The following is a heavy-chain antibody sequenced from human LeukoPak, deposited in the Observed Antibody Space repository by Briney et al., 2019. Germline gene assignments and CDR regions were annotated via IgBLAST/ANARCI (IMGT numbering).Heavy chain of an antibody. J-gene: IGHJ4*02. V-gene: IGHV4-34*01. CDR2: VNHSGST. D-gene: IGHD2-15*01. Sequence: SETLSLTCAVYGGPFSGYYWSWIRQPPGKGLEWIGEVNHSGSTNYNPSLKSRVTISVDTSKNQFSPKLSSVTAADTAVYYCARQVVVVAATGPFDYWGQGTLVAVSS. CDR1: GGPFSGYY. CDR3: ARQVVVVAATGPFDY.